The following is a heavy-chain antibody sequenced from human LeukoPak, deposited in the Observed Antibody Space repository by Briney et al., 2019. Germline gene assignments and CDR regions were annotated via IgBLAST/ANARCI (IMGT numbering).Heavy chain of an antibody. V-gene: IGHV3-21*01. CDR1: EFTFSTYS. CDR2: ITSGGTYI. J-gene: IGHJ3*02. D-gene: IGHD3-3*01. CDR3: ATIPSGSDAFDI. Sequence: GGSLRLSCAASEFTFSTYSMNWVRQAPGKGLEWVSSITSGGTYIYYADSVKGRFTISRDNAKNSLYLQMNSLRAEDTAVYYCATIPSGSDAFDIWGQGTMVTVSS.